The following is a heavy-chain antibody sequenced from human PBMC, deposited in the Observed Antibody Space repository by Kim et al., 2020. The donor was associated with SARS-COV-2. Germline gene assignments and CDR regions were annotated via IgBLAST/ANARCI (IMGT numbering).Heavy chain of an antibody. Sequence: TNYAGSVKGRFTISRDNAKNSLYLQMNSLRTEATAVYYCATYSRSSSSQYWGQGTLVTVSS. CDR3: ATYSRSSSSQY. J-gene: IGHJ1*01. V-gene: IGHV3-11*03. CDR2: T. D-gene: IGHD6-6*01.